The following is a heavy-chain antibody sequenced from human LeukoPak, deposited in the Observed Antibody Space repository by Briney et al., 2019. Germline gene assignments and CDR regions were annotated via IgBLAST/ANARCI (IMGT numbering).Heavy chain of an antibody. V-gene: IGHV4-30-4*01. Sequence: SQTLSLTCTVSGGSVSSCDSYWSWLRRPPGKGLEWFVYIYYSGSTYYNPSLKSRVTILVDMSENQVSLHLSSVTAADTAVYFCAREERGRAAVTGIRWYAFDVWGQGTRVTVSS. CDR2: IYYSGST. CDR3: AREERGRAAVTGIRWYAFDV. J-gene: IGHJ3*01. CDR1: GGSVSSCDSY. D-gene: IGHD2-21*02.